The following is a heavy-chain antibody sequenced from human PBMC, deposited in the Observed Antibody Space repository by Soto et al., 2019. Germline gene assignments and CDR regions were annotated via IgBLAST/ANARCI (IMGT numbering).Heavy chain of an antibody. J-gene: IGHJ6*03. CDR1: GGSISSSSYY. V-gene: IGHV4-39*01. CDR3: ARLIFGVVIMSNMDV. D-gene: IGHD3-3*01. Sequence: PLETLSLTCTVSGGSISSSSYYWGWIRQPPGKGLEWIGSIYYSGSTYYNPSLKSRVTISVDTSKNQFSLKLSSVTAADTAVYYCARLIFGVVIMSNMDVWGKGTTVTAP. CDR2: IYYSGST.